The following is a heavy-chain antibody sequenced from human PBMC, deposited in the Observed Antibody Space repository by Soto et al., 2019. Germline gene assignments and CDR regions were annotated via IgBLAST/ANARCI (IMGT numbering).Heavy chain of an antibody. D-gene: IGHD3-9*01. Sequence: GGSLRLSCAASGFTFSSYAMSWVRQAPGKELKWVTAISGSGGSTYYADSVKGWFTISRDNSKNTLYLQMNSLRAEDTAVYYCTRLRYFDWFPPQTFDYWGQGTLVTVSS. CDR3: TRLRYFDWFPPQTFDY. CDR2: ISGSGGST. CDR1: GFTFSSYA. V-gene: IGHV3-23*01. J-gene: IGHJ4*02.